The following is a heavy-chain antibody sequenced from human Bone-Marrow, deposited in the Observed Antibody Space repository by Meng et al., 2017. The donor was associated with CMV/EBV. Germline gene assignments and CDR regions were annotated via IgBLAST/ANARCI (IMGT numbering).Heavy chain of an antibody. J-gene: IGHJ4*02. CDR3: AKGGDGSYPFDY. D-gene: IGHD1-26*01. CDR1: GFTFSSYA. V-gene: IGHV3-23*03. CDR2: IYSGGSST. Sequence: GESLKISCAASGFTFSSYAMSWVRQAPGKGLEWVSVIYSGGSSTYYADSVKGRFTISRDNSKNTLYLQMNSLRAEDTAVYYCAKGGDGSYPFDYCGQGTLVTVSS.